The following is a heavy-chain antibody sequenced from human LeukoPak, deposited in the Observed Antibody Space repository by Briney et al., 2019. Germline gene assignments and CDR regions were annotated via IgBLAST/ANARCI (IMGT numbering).Heavy chain of an antibody. Sequence: GGTLRLSCAASGFTFSSYGMSWVRQAPGKGLEWVSGIRGSGDITFYADSVKGRFTISRDNSKNTLYLQMNSLRAEDTAVYYCAKAYPHYGSGSYYFDYWGQGTLVTVSS. CDR1: GFTFSSYG. V-gene: IGHV3-23*01. D-gene: IGHD3-10*01. CDR3: AKAYPHYGSGSYYFDY. J-gene: IGHJ4*02. CDR2: IRGSGDIT.